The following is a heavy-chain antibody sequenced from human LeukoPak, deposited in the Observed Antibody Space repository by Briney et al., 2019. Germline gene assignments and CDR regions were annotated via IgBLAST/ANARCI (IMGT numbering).Heavy chain of an antibody. CDR2: TNHSGST. CDR3: ARDPRSHDYGSGSLFHFDY. J-gene: IGHJ4*02. Sequence: PSETLSLTCAVYGGSFSGYYWRWIRQPPGKGLEWIGETNHSGSTNYNPSLKSRVTISVDTSKNQFSLKLSSVTAADTAVYYCARDPRSHDYGSGSLFHFDYWGQGTLVTVSS. V-gene: IGHV4-34*01. CDR1: GGSFSGYY. D-gene: IGHD3-10*01.